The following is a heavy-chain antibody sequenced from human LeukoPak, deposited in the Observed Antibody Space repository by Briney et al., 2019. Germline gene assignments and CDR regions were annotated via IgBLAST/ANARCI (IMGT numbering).Heavy chain of an antibody. CDR1: GFTFSSYG. D-gene: IGHD5-18*01. V-gene: IGHV3-30*18. CDR3: AKDHWNVDTRRRGAFDI. Sequence: GGSLRLSCAASGFTFSSYGMHWVRQAPGKGLEWVAVISYDGSNKYYADSVKGRFTISRDNSKNTLYLQMNSLRAEDTAVYYCAKDHWNVDTRRRGAFDIWGQGTMVTASS. CDR2: ISYDGSNK. J-gene: IGHJ3*02.